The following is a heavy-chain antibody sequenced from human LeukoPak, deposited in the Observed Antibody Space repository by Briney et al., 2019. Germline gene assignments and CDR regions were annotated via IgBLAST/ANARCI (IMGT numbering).Heavy chain of an antibody. CDR1: GYTFTSYY. D-gene: IGHD4-17*01. CDR3: ARGPGGNDYGDYVIGY. CDR2: INPSGGST. Sequence: ASVKVSCKASGYTFTSYYMHWVRQAPGQGLEWMGIINPSGGSTSYAQKFQGRVTMTRDTSTSTVYMELSSLRSEDTAVYYCARGPGGNDYGDYVIGYWGQGTLVTVSS. J-gene: IGHJ4*02. V-gene: IGHV1-46*01.